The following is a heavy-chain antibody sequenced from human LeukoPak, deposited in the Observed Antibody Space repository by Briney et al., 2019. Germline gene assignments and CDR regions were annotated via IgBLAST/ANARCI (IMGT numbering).Heavy chain of an antibody. CDR3: ARRIAAAGTPLGF. V-gene: IGHV1-8*01. J-gene: IGHJ4*02. Sequence: GASVKVSCKASGYTFTSYVINWVRQATGQGLEWMGWMNPNSGNTGYAQKFQGRVTMTRNTSISTAYMELSSLRSEDTAVYYCARRIAAAGTPLGFWGQGTLVTVSS. CDR2: MNPNSGNT. CDR1: GYTFTSYV. D-gene: IGHD6-13*01.